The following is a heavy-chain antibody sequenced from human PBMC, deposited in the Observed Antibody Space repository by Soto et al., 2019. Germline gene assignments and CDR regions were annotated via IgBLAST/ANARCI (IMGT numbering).Heavy chain of an antibody. CDR1: GGSITSGNSYS. J-gene: IGHJ5*02. V-gene: IGHV4-30-2*01. CDR2: ISHTGTT. Sequence: PSETLSLTCAVSGGSITSGNSYSWSWIRQPPGKGLERIGSISHTGTTSYNPSLKSRLTLSVDESKIQSSLRLSSVTAADMAVYYCARAVAPYFGTWFDPWGQGILVTV. CDR3: ARAVAPYFGTWFDP. D-gene: IGHD3-10*01.